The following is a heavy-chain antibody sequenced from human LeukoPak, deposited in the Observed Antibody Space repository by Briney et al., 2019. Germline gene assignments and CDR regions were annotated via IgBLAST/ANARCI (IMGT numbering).Heavy chain of an antibody. J-gene: IGHJ4*02. V-gene: IGHV3-33*01. CDR3: ARDYDGSGYFGY. D-gene: IGHD3-22*01. CDR2: IWYDGSNK. CDR1: GFTFSSYG. Sequence: GGSLRLSCAASGFTFSSYGMHWVRQAPGKGLEWVAVIWYDGSNKYYADSVKGRFTISRDNAKNSLYLQMNSLRAEDTAVYYCARDYDGSGYFGYWGQGTLVTVSS.